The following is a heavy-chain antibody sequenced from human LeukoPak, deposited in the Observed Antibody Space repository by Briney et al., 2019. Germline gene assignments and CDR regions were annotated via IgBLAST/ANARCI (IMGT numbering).Heavy chain of an antibody. CDR1: GYTFTSYD. CDR3: ARGQPYYYDSSGYYLN. J-gene: IGHJ4*02. V-gene: IGHV1-8*01. CDR2: MNPNSGNT. Sequence: ASVKVSCKASGYTFTSYDINWVRQATGQGLEWMGWMNPNSGNTGYAQKLQGRVTMTRNTSISTAYMELSSLRSEDTAVYYCARGQPYYYDSSGYYLNWGQGTLVTVSS. D-gene: IGHD3-22*01.